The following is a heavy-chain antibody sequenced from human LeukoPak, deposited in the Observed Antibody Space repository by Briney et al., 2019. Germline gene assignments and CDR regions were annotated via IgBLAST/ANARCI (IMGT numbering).Heavy chain of an antibody. CDR3: ARQHHSSSWYEVFDY. CDR1: GFTFSSYW. Sequence: PGGSLRLSCAASGFTFSSYWMSWVRQAPGKGLEWVANIKQDGSEKYYVDSVKGRFTISRDNAKNSLYLQMNSLRAEDTAVYYCARQHHSSSWYEVFDYWGQGTLVTVSS. CDR2: IKQDGSEK. D-gene: IGHD6-13*01. V-gene: IGHV3-7*03. J-gene: IGHJ4*02.